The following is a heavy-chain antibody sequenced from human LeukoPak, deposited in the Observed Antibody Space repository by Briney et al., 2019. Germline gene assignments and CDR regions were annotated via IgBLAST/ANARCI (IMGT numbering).Heavy chain of an antibody. D-gene: IGHD1-26*01. CDR2: IYTSGST. V-gene: IGHV4-4*07. Sequence: SETLSLTCTVSGGSISSYYWSWIRQPAGKGLEWIGRIYTSGSTNYNPSLKSRVTMSVDTSKNQFSLKLSSVTAADTAVYYCARPPAWGGSYAFDIWGQGTMVTVSS. CDR1: GGSISSYY. J-gene: IGHJ3*02. CDR3: ARPPAWGGSYAFDI.